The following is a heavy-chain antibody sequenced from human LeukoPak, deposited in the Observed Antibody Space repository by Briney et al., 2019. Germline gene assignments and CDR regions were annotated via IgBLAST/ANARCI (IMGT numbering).Heavy chain of an antibody. J-gene: IGHJ4*02. Sequence: PGGSLRLSCAASGFTFSDYYMSWIRQAPGKWLEWVSYISSSGSTIYYADSVKGRFTISRDNAKNSLYLQMNSLRAEDTAVYYCARADTAMVIGFDYWGQGTLVTVSS. CDR1: GFTFSDYY. V-gene: IGHV3-11*04. D-gene: IGHD5-18*01. CDR2: ISSSGSTI. CDR3: ARADTAMVIGFDY.